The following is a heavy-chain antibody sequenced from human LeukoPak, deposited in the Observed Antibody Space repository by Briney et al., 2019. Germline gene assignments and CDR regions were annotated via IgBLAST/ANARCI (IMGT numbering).Heavy chain of an antibody. V-gene: IGHV3-69-1*01. CDR3: AREDHTLYYYYYMDV. J-gene: IGHJ6*03. CDR1: GFTFDDYA. CDR2: ISSSSYI. Sequence: PGRSLRLSCAASGFTFDDYAMHWVRQAPGKGLEWVSSISSSSYIYYADSVKGRFTISRDNAKNSLYLQMNSLRAEDTAVYYCAREDHTLYYYYYMDVWGKGTTVTVSS. D-gene: IGHD2-2*02.